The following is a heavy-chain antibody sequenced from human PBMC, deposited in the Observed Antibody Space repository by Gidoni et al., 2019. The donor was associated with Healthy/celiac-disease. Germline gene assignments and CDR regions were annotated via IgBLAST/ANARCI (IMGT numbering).Heavy chain of an antibody. CDR3: TTGGDIVVVVAATKVFSWFDP. D-gene: IGHD2-15*01. CDR1: GFTFSNAW. J-gene: IGHJ5*02. Sequence: EVQLVESGGGLVKPGGSLRLSCAASGFTFSNAWMIWVRQAPGKGLEWVGRIKSKTDGGTTDYAAPVKGRFTISRDDSKNTLYLQMNSLKTEDTAVYYCTTGGDIVVVVAATKVFSWFDPWGQGTLVTVSS. V-gene: IGHV3-15*01. CDR2: IKSKTDGGTT.